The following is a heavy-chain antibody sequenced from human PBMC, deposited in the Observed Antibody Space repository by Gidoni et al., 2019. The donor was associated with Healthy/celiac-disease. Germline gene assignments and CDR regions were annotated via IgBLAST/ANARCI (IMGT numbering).Heavy chain of an antibody. CDR3: AKDWIAAAGPVWFFDY. Sequence: EVQPVESGGGLVQPGGSLRLSCAAPGLTFSSYAMSWVRQAPGKVLEWVSAISGSGGSTYYADSVKGRFTISRDNSKNTLYLQMNSLRAEDTAVYYCAKDWIAAAGPVWFFDYWGQGTLVTVSS. CDR1: GLTFSSYA. J-gene: IGHJ4*02. D-gene: IGHD6-13*01. CDR2: ISGSGGST. V-gene: IGHV3-23*04.